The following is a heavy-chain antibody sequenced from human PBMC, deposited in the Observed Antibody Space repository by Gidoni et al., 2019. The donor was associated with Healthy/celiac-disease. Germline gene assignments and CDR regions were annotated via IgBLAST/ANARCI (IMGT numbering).Heavy chain of an antibody. D-gene: IGHD3-22*01. CDR2: IYYSGST. V-gene: IGHV4-31*03. Sequence: QVQLQESGPGLVKPSQTLSLTCTVSGGSISRGGYYWSWIRQHPGKGLEWIGYIYYSGSTYYNPSLKSRVTISVDTSKNQFSLKLSSVTAADTAVYYCARVNRIVVVNAFDYWGQGTLVTVSS. CDR1: GGSISRGGYY. J-gene: IGHJ4*02. CDR3: ARVNRIVVVNAFDY.